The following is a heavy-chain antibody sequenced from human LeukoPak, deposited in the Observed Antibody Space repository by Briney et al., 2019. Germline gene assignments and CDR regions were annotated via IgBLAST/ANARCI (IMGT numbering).Heavy chain of an antibody. CDR2: INPNTGDP. J-gene: IGHJ4*02. CDR1: GYTFTDYY. Sequence: ASVKVSCKASGYTFTDYYLHWVRQAPGQGLEWMAWINPNTGDPDYARKFQGRVTMTRDTSMSSVYMELSGLTSDDTAVYYCAMNRVTRPIDYWGQGTLVTVSS. D-gene: IGHD4-17*01. CDR3: AMNRVTRPIDY. V-gene: IGHV1-2*02.